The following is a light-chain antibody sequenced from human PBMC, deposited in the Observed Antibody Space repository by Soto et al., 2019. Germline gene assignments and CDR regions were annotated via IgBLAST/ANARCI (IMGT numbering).Light chain of an antibody. CDR2: GDT. Sequence: QPVLTQPPSVSGAPGQRVTISCTGSSSNIGAGYDVHWYQQLPGTAPKLLIYGDTNRPSEVPDRFSGSKSGTSASLAITGLQAEDEADYYCQSYDSSLSGPTFVFGTGTKVTVL. CDR3: QSYDSSLSGPTFV. CDR1: SSNIGAGYD. J-gene: IGLJ1*01. V-gene: IGLV1-40*01.